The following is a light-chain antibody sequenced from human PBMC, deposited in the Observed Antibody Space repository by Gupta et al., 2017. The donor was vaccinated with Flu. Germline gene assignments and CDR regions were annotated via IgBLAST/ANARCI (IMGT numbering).Light chain of an antibody. CDR3: YSYTSTSAYWL. Sequence: QSALTQPASVSGSLGQSITLSCTGTSRDIGAYNYVSWYQQHPGKAPRLLIFEVNNRPSGVSIRFSGSKSGNTASLTISGLQAEDEADYYCYSYTSTSAYWLFGGGTKLTVL. CDR1: SRDIGAYNY. J-gene: IGLJ3*02. CDR2: EVN. V-gene: IGLV2-14*01.